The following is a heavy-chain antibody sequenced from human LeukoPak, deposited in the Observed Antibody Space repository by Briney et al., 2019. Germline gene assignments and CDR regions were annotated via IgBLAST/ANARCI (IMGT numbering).Heavy chain of an antibody. D-gene: IGHD3-10*01. Sequence: PSETLSLTCTVSGGSISSYYWSWIRQPPGKGLEWIGCIYYSGSTNYNPSLQSRVTISVDTSKNQFSLKLSSVTAADTAVYYCARDYYGSGSYYKEFDYWGQGTLVTVSS. CDR1: GGSISSYY. J-gene: IGHJ4*02. CDR2: IYYSGST. V-gene: IGHV4-59*12. CDR3: ARDYYGSGSYYKEFDY.